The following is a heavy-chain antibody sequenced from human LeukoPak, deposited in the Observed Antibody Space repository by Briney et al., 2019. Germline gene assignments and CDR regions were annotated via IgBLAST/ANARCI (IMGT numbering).Heavy chain of an antibody. Sequence: GGSLRLSCAASGFTLSSSNMHWVRQTPGKGLEWLSYIIGSGSSTHYAASVKGRFTISRDNAKKSLYLQMNSLRAEDTAVYYCASDVVAGTSHWGQDTVVTLSS. CDR3: ASDVVAGTSH. CDR2: IIGSGSST. D-gene: IGHD6-19*01. CDR1: GFTLSSSN. V-gene: IGHV3-48*01. J-gene: IGHJ1*01.